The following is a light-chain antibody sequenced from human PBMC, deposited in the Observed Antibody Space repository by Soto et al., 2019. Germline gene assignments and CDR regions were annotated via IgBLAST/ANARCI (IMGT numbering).Light chain of an antibody. V-gene: IGKV1-5*03. CDR1: QSISVW. Sequence: DIQMTQSPSTLSASVGDRVAITCRASQSISVWLAWYQQKAGKAPNLLIYKASRLESGVPSRFSGSGSGTDFTLTISCLQSEDFATYYCQQYYSYPTISFGQGTRLEIK. J-gene: IGKJ5*01. CDR3: QQYYSYPTIS. CDR2: KAS.